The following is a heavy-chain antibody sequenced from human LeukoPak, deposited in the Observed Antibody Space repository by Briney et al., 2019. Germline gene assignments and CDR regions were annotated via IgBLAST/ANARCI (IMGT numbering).Heavy chain of an antibody. CDR3: AKSRGLVWSDYNLEF. CDR1: GFSFCTYA. Sequence: GGSLRLSCAASGFSFCTYAMSWVRQAPGKGLEWVSAMSGNGGTTLYADSVRARFTISRDNSKNTLYLQMNSLRSEDTAVYFCAKSRGLVWSDYNLEFWGEGTMVTVP. V-gene: IGHV3-23*01. D-gene: IGHD3-10*01. CDR2: MSGNGGTT. J-gene: IGHJ4*02.